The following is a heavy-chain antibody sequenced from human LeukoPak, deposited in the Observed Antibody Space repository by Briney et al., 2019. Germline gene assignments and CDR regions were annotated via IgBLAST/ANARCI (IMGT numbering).Heavy chain of an antibody. Sequence: SETLSPTCAVYGGSFSGYYWSWIRQPPGKGLEWIGYIYYSGSTNYNPSLKSRVTISVDTSKNQFSLKLSSVTAADTAVYYCARHGVTYSSSYGMDVWGQGTTVTVSS. CDR1: GGSFSGYY. D-gene: IGHD6-6*01. CDR3: ARHGVTYSSSYGMDV. J-gene: IGHJ6*02. CDR2: IYYSGST. V-gene: IGHV4-59*08.